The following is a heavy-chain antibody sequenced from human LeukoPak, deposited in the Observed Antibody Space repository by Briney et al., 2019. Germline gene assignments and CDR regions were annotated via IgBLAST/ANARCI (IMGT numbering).Heavy chain of an antibody. CDR1: GYTFTGYY. J-gene: IGHJ4*02. D-gene: IGHD3-22*01. CDR2: INPNSGGT. Sequence: GASVKVSCKASGYTFTGYYMHWVRQAPGQGLEWMGWINPNSGGTNYAQKFQGWVTMTRDTSISTAYMELRSLRSDDTAVYYCARDMTYYYDSSGYLDYWGQGTLVTVSS. CDR3: ARDMTYYYDSSGYLDY. V-gene: IGHV1-2*04.